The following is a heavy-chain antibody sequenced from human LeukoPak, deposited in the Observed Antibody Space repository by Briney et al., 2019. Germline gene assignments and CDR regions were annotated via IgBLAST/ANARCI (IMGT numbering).Heavy chain of an antibody. D-gene: IGHD2-8*01. Sequence: SETQSLTCTVSGGSISSGDYYWSWIRQPPGKGLEWIGYIYYSGSTYYNPSLKSRVTISVDTSKNQFSLKLSSVTAADAAVYYCARDGPSVYPVWGQGTLVTVSS. CDR3: ARDGPSVYPV. CDR1: GGSISSGDYY. V-gene: IGHV4-30-4*01. J-gene: IGHJ4*02. CDR2: IYYSGST.